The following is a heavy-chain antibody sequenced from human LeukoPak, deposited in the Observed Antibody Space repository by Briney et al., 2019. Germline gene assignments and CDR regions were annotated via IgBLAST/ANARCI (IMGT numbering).Heavy chain of an antibody. CDR3: ARVGIFRGYMDV. V-gene: IGHV1-69*06. CDR2: IIPMFGTA. D-gene: IGHD2-15*01. CDR1: GGTFSSYA. J-gene: IGHJ6*03. Sequence: ASVKVSCKASGGTFSSYAISWVRQAPGQGLEWMGGIIPMFGTANYAQKFQGRVTITADKSTSTAYMELSSLRSEDTAVYYCARVGIFRGYMDVWGKGTTVTVSS.